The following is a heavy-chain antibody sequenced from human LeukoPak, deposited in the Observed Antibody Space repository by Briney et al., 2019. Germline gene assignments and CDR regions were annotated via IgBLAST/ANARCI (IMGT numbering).Heavy chain of an antibody. Sequence: ASVKVSCKVSGYTLSELSVHWVRQAPGKGLEWMGGYDLEEGETIYAQKLKGRVTMTEDISRDTAYMELSSLRHEDTAIYYCATGGRWELSFGFENWGQGTMVTVSS. CDR2: YDLEEGET. CDR1: GYTLSELS. J-gene: IGHJ4*02. CDR3: ATGGRWELSFGFEN. V-gene: IGHV1-24*01. D-gene: IGHD3-10*01.